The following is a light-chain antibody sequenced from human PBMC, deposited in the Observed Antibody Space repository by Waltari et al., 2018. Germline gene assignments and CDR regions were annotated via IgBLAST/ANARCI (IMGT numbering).Light chain of an antibody. CDR1: SGPVIAVRF. V-gene: IGLV7-46*01. J-gene: IGLJ3*02. CDR2: DTS. CDR3: LLSFRSGWV. Sequence: QAVVTQEPSLTVSPGETVTLTCPSSSGPVIAVRFPYWLQHRPGQAPRTLIYDTSFKNMWTPARFSGSLIGGRAVLTLSGAQPEDEADYYCLLSFRSGWVFGGGTRLIV.